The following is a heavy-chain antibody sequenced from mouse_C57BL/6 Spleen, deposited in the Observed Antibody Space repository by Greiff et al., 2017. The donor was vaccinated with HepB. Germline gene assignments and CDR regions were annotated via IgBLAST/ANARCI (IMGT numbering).Heavy chain of an antibody. Sequence: DVMLVESGGGLVKPGGSLKLSCAASGFTFSDYGMHWVRQAPEKGLEWVAYISSGSSTIYYADTVKGRFTISRDNAKNTLFLQMTSLRSEDTAMYYWARMGVVASMDYWGQGTSVTVSS. D-gene: IGHD1-1*01. CDR2: ISSGSSTI. CDR3: ARMGVVASMDY. J-gene: IGHJ4*01. CDR1: GFTFSDYG. V-gene: IGHV5-17*01.